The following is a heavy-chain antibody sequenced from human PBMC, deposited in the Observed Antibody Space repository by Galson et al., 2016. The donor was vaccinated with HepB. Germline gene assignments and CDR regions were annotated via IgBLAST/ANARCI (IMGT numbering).Heavy chain of an antibody. D-gene: IGHD1-26*01. Sequence: SVKVSCKASGFSFTSFYTHWVRQAPGQGLEWLGIVDPNHPQQFQGRVSMTRDTSTSTVYMELNSLTSEDTAVYYCAREGGSSWGFDYWGQGTLVIVSS. J-gene: IGHJ4*02. V-gene: IGHV1-46*01. CDR1: GFSFTSFY. CDR3: AREGGSSWGFDY. CDR2: VDP.